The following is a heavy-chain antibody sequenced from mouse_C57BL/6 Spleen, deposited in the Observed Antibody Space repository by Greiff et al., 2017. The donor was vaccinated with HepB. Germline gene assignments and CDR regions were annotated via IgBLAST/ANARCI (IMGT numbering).Heavy chain of an antibody. V-gene: IGHV1-26*01. CDR3: AREGKTGTFAY. D-gene: IGHD4-1*01. CDR2: INPNNGGT. CDR1: GYTFTDYY. Sequence: EVQLQQSGPELVKPGASVKISCKASGYTFTDYYMNWVKQSHGKSLEWIGDINPNNGGTSYNQKFKGKATLTVDKSSSTAYMELRHLTSEDSAVYYCAREGKTGTFAYWGQGTLVTVSA. J-gene: IGHJ3*01.